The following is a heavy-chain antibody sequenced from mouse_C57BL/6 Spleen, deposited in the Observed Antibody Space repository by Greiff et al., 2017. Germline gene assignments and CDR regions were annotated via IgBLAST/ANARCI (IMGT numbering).Heavy chain of an antibody. J-gene: IGHJ2*01. CDR1: GYTFTSYW. CDR2: IYPSDSET. V-gene: IGHV1-61*01. Sequence: VQLQQPGAELVRPGSSVKLSCKASGYTFTSYWMDWVKQRPGQGLEWIGNIYPSDSETHYNQKFKDKATLTVDKSSSTAYMQLSSLTSEDSAVYYCARGGLTGTGFDDWGQGTTLTVSS. D-gene: IGHD4-1*01. CDR3: ARGGLTGTGFDD.